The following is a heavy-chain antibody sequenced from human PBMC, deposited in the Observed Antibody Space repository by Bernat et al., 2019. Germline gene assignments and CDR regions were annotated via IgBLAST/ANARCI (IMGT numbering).Heavy chain of an antibody. CDR3: EHLGFDSAGYYYVRCYFGV. CDR1: GFSLRNTGVG. D-gene: IGHD3-22*01. J-gene: IGHJ2*01. CDR2: IYWDDDK. Sequence: QITLKESGPTLVKPTQTLTLTCTFSGFSLRNTGVGVGWIRQPPGKALEWLAVIYWDDDKRYRASLKNRLTITKDTSKNHVVLTMRSVDPEDTATYYCEHLGFDSAGYYYVRCYFGVWGGGTFVTVSS. V-gene: IGHV2-5*02.